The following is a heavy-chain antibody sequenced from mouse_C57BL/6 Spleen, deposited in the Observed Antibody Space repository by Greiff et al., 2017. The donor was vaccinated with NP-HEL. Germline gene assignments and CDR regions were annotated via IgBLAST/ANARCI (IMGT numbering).Heavy chain of an antibody. J-gene: IGHJ4*01. V-gene: IGHV1-76*01. CDR2: IYPGSGNT. CDR1: GYTFTDYY. CDR3: ARGGRRWDGAMDY. D-gene: IGHD4-1*01. Sequence: QVQLQQSGAELVRPGASVKLSCKASGYTFTDYYINWVKQRPGQGLEWIARIYPGSGNTYYNEKFKGKATLTAEKSSSTAYMQLSSLTSEDSAVYFCARGGRRWDGAMDYWGQGTSVTVSS.